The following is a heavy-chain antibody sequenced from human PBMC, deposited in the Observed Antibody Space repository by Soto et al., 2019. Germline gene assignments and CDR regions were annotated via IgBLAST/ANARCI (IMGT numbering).Heavy chain of an antibody. CDR2: ISYDGSNK. CDR3: AKDPSGSYGSE. D-gene: IGHD1-26*01. Sequence: QVQLVESGGGVVQPGRSLRLSCAASGFTFSSYVMHWVRQAPGKGLEWVAVISYDGSNKYYADSVKGRFTISRDNSKNTLYLQMNSLRAEDTAVYYCAKDPSGSYGSEWGQGTLVTVSS. CDR1: GFTFSSYV. V-gene: IGHV3-30*18. J-gene: IGHJ4*02.